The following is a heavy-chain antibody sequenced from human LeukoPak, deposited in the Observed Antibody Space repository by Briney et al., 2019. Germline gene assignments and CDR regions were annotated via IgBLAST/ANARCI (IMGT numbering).Heavy chain of an antibody. V-gene: IGHV4-30-4*01. J-gene: IGHJ4*02. D-gene: IGHD2-8*01. Sequence: KPSQTLSLTCTVSGGSISSGDYYWSWIRQPPGKGLEWIGYIYYSGSTYYNPSLKSRVTISVDTSKNQFSLKLSSVTAADTAVYYCARAWVGYCTNGVCYYFDYWGQGTLVTVSS. CDR3: ARAWVGYCTNGVCYYFDY. CDR2: IYYSGST. CDR1: GGSISSGDYY.